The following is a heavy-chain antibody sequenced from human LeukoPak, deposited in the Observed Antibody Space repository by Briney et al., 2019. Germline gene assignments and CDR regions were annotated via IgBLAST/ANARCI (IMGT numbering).Heavy chain of an antibody. J-gene: IGHJ4*02. V-gene: IGHV4-30-4*01. D-gene: IGHD3-10*01. CDR1: GGSISSGGYY. CDR2: IYYSGST. CDR3: ARDSDSRGSGSYYTPFDY. Sequence: SETLSLTCTVSGGSISSGGYYWSWIRQPPGKGLEWIGYIYYSGSTYYNPSLKSRVTISVDTSKNQFSLKLSSVTAADTAVYYCARDSDSRGSGSYYTPFDYWGQGTLVTVSS.